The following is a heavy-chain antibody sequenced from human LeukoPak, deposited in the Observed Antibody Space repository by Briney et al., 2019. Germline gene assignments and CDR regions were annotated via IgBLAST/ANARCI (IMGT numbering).Heavy chain of an antibody. Sequence: SETLSLTCTVSGGSISGYYWSWIRQPAGKGLEWIGRIYASGSTNYNPSLKSRVTMSVDTSNNQFPLKLNSVTAADTAVYYCVRGQYNYGPYFDYWGQGTLVTVSS. CDR3: VRGQYNYGPYFDY. CDR2: IYASGST. J-gene: IGHJ4*02. CDR1: GGSISGYY. D-gene: IGHD5-18*01. V-gene: IGHV4-4*07.